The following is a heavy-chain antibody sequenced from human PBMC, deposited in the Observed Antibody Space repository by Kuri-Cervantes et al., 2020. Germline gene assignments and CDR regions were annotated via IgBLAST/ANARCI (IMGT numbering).Heavy chain of an antibody. J-gene: IGHJ6*02. D-gene: IGHD3-22*01. CDR1: GYTFTSYG. Sequence: ASVKVSCKASGYTFTSYGISWVRQAPGQGLEWMGWISAYNGNTNYAQKFQGRVTMTRDTSTSTVYMELSSLRSEDTAVYYCARSDYYDSSGLSPSMDVWGRGPTVTVSS. CDR2: ISAYNGNT. CDR3: ARSDYYDSSGLSPSMDV. V-gene: IGHV1-18*01.